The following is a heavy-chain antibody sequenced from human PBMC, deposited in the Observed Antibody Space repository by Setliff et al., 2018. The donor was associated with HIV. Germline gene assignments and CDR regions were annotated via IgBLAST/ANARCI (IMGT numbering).Heavy chain of an antibody. CDR3: ARTPEDYDQYFFDR. CDR1: DDPINSFY. J-gene: IGHJ4*02. D-gene: IGHD3-22*01. Sequence: SETLSLTCTVSDDPINSFYWSWIRQPPGKGLEWIEYIYTSGSTNYNPSLEGRVTISVDTSKNQFSLKLSSVTAADTAVYYCARTPEDYDQYFFDRWGQGTLVTVSS. CDR2: IYTSGST. V-gene: IGHV4-4*09.